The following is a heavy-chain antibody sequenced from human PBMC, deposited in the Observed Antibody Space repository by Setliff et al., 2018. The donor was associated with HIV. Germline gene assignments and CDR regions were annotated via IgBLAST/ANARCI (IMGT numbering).Heavy chain of an antibody. Sequence: PSETLSLTCTVSGDSINTDGLYWTWIRQHPATGLEWIGYIHYNGITYYNPSLESRVSISVDLSKNQFSLKLNSVTVADTAVYYCARTKGGSKHGSFWDSWGQGILVT. D-gene: IGHD3-10*01. J-gene: IGHJ5*02. CDR1: GDSINTDGLY. V-gene: IGHV4-31*03. CDR2: IHYNGIT. CDR3: ARTKGGSKHGSFWDS.